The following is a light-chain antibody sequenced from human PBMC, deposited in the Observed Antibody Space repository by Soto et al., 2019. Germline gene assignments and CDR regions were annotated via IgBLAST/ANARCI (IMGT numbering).Light chain of an antibody. J-gene: IGKJ2*01. Sequence: EIVLTQSPGTLSLSPGERATLSCRASQRVRSSYLAWYQQKPGQAPRLLIYDASSRATGIPDRFSGSGSGTDFTLTISRLEPEEFAVYYCQQYDSSPYTFGQGTKLEIK. CDR3: QQYDSSPYT. CDR1: QRVRSSY. CDR2: DAS. V-gene: IGKV3-20*01.